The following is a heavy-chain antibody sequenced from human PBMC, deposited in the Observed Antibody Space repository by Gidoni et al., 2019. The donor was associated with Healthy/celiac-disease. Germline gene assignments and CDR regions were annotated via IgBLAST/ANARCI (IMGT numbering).Heavy chain of an antibody. V-gene: IGHV1-2*04. CDR2: INPNSGGT. CDR1: GYTFTGYY. J-gene: IGHJ6*02. Sequence: QVQLVQSGAEVKKPGASVKVSCTASGYTFTGYYLPWVRQAPGQGLEWMGWINPNSGGTNYAQKFQGWVTMTRDTSSSTAYMELSRLRSDDTAVYYCARESCSSTSCYVGSSYYYYGMDVWGQGTTVTVSS. D-gene: IGHD2-2*01. CDR3: ARESCSSTSCYVGSSYYYYGMDV.